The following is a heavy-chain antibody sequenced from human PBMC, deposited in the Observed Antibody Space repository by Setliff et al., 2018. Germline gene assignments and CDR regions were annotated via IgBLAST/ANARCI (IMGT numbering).Heavy chain of an antibody. J-gene: IGHJ5*02. D-gene: IGHD1-26*01. V-gene: IGHV1-2*02. CDR1: GNRSTDYN. CDR2: INPDSGDT. CDR3: VRSGKFGMRFWFDQ. Sequence: ASVKVSCKASGNRSTDYNLHWVRQAPGQGLEWMGWINPDSGDTHSAQKFQGRVTMTRDTSINTAYMELGSLTSDDTAFYYCVRSGKFGMRFWFDQWGQGTLVTVSS.